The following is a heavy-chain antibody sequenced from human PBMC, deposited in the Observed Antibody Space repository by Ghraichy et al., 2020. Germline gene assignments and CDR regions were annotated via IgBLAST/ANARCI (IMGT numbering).Heavy chain of an antibody. D-gene: IGHD6-19*01. CDR2: INPNSGGT. Sequence: ASVKVSCKASGYTFTGYYMHWVRQAPGQGLEWMGWINPNSGGTNYAQKFQGRVTMTRDTSISTAYMELSRLRSDDTAVYYCARIAVAGGGGYSGWFDPWGQGTLVTVSS. CDR3: ARIAVAGGGGYSGWFDP. J-gene: IGHJ5*02. V-gene: IGHV1-2*02. CDR1: GYTFTGYY.